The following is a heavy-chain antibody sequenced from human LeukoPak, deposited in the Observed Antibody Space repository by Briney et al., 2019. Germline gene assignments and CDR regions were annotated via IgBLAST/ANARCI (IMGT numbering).Heavy chain of an antibody. Sequence: EAGGSLRLSCAASGFTFSSYAMNWVRQAPGKGLEWASAISGSGGSTNYADSVKGRFTISRDNSKNTLYLQMNSLRAEDTAVYYCAKDKVAAAGNRKQYYYYGMDVWGQGTTVTVSS. J-gene: IGHJ6*02. D-gene: IGHD6-13*01. CDR3: AKDKVAAAGNRKQYYYYGMDV. CDR1: GFTFSSYA. CDR2: ISGSGGST. V-gene: IGHV3-23*01.